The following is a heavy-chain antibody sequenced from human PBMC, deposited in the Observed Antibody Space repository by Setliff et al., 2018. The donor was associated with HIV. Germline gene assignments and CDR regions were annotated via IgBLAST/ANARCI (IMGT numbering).Heavy chain of an antibody. CDR2: IYISGST. V-gene: IGHV4-4*09. J-gene: IGHJ4*02. CDR1: GDSISTDY. CDR3: ARHSPSDY. Sequence: SETLSLTCTVSGDSISTDYWSWIRQPPGKGLEWIGYIYISGSTNYNPSLKSRVTISVDTSKNQFSLKLSSVTAADTAVYYCARHSPSDYWGQGTLVTVSS.